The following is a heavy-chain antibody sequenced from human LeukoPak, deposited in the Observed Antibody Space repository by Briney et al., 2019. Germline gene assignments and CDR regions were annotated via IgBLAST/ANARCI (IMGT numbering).Heavy chain of an antibody. J-gene: IGHJ6*02. Sequence: GGSLRLSCAASGFTVSSNYMSWVRQAPGKGLEWVSVIYSGGSTYYADSVKGRFTISRDNSKNTLYLQMNSLRAEDTAVYYCARDPGSGSYYNSRHYYYYYGMDVWGQGTTVTVSS. CDR2: IYSGGST. CDR1: GFTVSSNY. D-gene: IGHD3-10*01. V-gene: IGHV3-66*01. CDR3: ARDPGSGSYYNSRHYYYYYGMDV.